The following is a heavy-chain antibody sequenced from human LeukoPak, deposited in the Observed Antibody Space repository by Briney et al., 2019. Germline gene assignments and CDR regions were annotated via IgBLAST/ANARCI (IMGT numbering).Heavy chain of an antibody. CDR2: LYSDDTT. Sequence: GGSLRLSCAASGFIVNSNYMNWVRQAPGKGLEWVSVLYSDDTTYYADSVKGRFTISRDNSKNTLYLQMNNLRAEDTAVYYCARGVRTETYYDFWSGYYMPFTPWYFDYWGQGTLVTVSS. V-gene: IGHV3-53*01. CDR3: ARGVRTETYYDFWSGYYMPFTPWYFDY. CDR1: GFIVNSNY. J-gene: IGHJ4*02. D-gene: IGHD3-3*01.